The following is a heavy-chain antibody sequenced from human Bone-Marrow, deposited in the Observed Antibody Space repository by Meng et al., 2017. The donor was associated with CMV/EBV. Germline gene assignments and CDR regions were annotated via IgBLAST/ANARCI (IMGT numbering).Heavy chain of an antibody. V-gene: IGHV4-61*01. J-gene: IGHJ4*02. CDR1: GGSVSSGSYY. CDR3: ARETGDCSSTSCSFFDY. CDR2: IYYSGST. Sequence: SETLSLTCTVSGGSVSSGSYYWSWIRQPPGKGLGWIGYIYYSGSTNYNPSLKSRVTISVDTSKNQFSLKLSSVTAADTAVYYCARETGDCSSTSCSFFDYWGQGTLVTVSS. D-gene: IGHD2-2*01.